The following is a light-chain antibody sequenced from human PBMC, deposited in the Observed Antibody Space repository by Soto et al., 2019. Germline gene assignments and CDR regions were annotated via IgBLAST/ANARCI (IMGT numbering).Light chain of an antibody. CDR1: QSVSSL. V-gene: IGKV3-15*01. CDR2: GAS. Sequence: EIVMTQSPATLSVSPGERATLSCRASQSVSSLLAWYQQKPGQAPRLLIYGASTRATGIPARFSGSGSGTEFTLTISSLQSEDFAVYFCQQYNNWPLTFGPGTKVDIK. J-gene: IGKJ3*01. CDR3: QQYNNWPLT.